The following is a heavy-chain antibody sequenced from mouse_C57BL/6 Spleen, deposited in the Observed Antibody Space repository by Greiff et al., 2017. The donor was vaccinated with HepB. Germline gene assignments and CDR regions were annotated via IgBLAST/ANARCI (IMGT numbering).Heavy chain of an antibody. J-gene: IGHJ3*01. V-gene: IGHV10-3*01. CDR2: IRSKSSNYAT. D-gene: IGHD2-2*01. CDR3: VTGSWFDY. Sequence: EVQLVESGGGLVQPQGSLKLSCAASGFTFNTYAMHWVRQAPGKGLEWVARIRSKSSNYATYYADSVKDRFTISRDDSQSKLYLQMNNLKPEDTAVYDCVTGSWFDYWGQGTLVTVSS. CDR1: GFTFNTYA.